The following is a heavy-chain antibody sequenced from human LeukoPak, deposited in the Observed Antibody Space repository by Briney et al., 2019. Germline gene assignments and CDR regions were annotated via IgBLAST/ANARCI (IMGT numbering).Heavy chain of an antibody. CDR3: ARAAYDVLTGYETFDY. CDR2: IYYSGSA. V-gene: IGHV4-59*01. D-gene: IGHD3-9*01. Sequence: SETLSLTCTVSGGPLHSYYWSWIRQPPGKGLEWSGYIYYSGSANYNPSLKSRVTISLDTSKNQFSLKLSSVTAEDTAVYYCARAAYDVLTGYETFDYWGQGTLVTVSS. J-gene: IGHJ4*02. CDR1: GGPLHSYY.